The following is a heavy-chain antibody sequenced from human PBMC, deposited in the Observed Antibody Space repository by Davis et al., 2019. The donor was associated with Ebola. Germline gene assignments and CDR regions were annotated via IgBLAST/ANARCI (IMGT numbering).Heavy chain of an antibody. J-gene: IGHJ4*02. Sequence: ASVKVSCKASGYTFTGYYMHWVRQAPGQGLEWMGWINPNSGGTNYAQKLQGRVTMTTDTSTSTAYMELRSLRSDDTAVYYCARDRRLRFLEWLLEPPFDYWGQGTLVTVSS. CDR1: GYTFTGYY. CDR2: INPNSGGT. CDR3: ARDRRLRFLEWLLEPPFDY. D-gene: IGHD3-3*01. V-gene: IGHV1-2*02.